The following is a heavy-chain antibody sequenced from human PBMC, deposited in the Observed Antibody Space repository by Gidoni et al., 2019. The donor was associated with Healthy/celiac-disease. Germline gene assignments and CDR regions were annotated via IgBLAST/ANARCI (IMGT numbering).Heavy chain of an antibody. J-gene: IGHJ4*02. V-gene: IGHV1-69*01. D-gene: IGHD4-17*01. CDR3: ARTTTVLTYPLDY. CDR1: GGTFSSYA. Sequence: QVQLVQSGAEVKQPGSSVKVSCQASGGTFSSYAIRWVRQAPGQGLGWMGGIIPIFGTANYAQKFQGRVTITADESTSTAYMELSSLRSEDTAVYYCARTTTVLTYPLDYWGQGTLVTVSS. CDR2: IIPIFGTA.